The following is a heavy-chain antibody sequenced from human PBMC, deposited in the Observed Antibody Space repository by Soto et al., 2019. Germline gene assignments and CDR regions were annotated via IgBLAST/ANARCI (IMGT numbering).Heavy chain of an antibody. D-gene: IGHD2-21*02. Sequence: SGGSLRLSCAASGFTFSSYAISWVRQAPGKGLEWVSAISGSGGSTYYADSVKGRFTISRDNSKNTLYLQMNSLRAEDTAVYYCAKVSPVAYCGGDCYLYGAFDIWGQGTMVTVSS. CDR2: ISGSGGST. V-gene: IGHV3-23*01. CDR1: GFTFSSYA. J-gene: IGHJ3*02. CDR3: AKVSPVAYCGGDCYLYGAFDI.